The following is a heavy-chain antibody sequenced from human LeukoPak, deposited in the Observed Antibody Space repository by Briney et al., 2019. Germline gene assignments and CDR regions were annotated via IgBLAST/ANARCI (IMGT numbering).Heavy chain of an antibody. J-gene: IGHJ3*02. D-gene: IGHD1-14*01. V-gene: IGHV4-39*07. CDR2: IYYSGST. CDR3: ARDFTGLRLRAFDI. Sequence: KPSETLSFTCTVSSGSISSSSYYWGWIRQPPGKGLEWIGSIYYSGSTYYNPSLKSRVTISVDTSKNQFSLKLSSVTAADTAVYYCARDFTGLRLRAFDIWGQGTMVTVSS. CDR1: SGSISSSSYY.